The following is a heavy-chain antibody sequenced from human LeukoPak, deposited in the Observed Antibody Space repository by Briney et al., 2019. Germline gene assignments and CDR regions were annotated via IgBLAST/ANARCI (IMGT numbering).Heavy chain of an antibody. D-gene: IGHD2-2*01. J-gene: IGHJ4*02. V-gene: IGHV4-61*01. CDR3: ASSKYQLGLFDY. CDR2: IYYNGST. CDR1: GGSISSGSYY. Sequence: PSETLSLTCTVSGGSISSGSYYWSWIRQPPGKGLEWIGYIYYNGSTNYKSSLKSRVTISVDTSKNQFSLKLSSVTAADTAVYYCASSKYQLGLFDYWGQGTLVTVSS.